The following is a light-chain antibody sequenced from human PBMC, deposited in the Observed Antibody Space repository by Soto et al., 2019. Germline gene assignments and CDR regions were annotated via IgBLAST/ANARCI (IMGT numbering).Light chain of an antibody. Sequence: QSVLTQPPSVSGAPGQRVTISCTGTSSNIGAGYNVHWYQQLPGTAPKLLIFDNNNRPSGVPDRFSGSKSGTSASLAITGLQAEDEADYHCQSYDSSLSGYVVFGGGTKLTVL. J-gene: IGLJ2*01. V-gene: IGLV1-40*01. CDR3: QSYDSSLSGYVV. CDR2: DNN. CDR1: SSNIGAGYN.